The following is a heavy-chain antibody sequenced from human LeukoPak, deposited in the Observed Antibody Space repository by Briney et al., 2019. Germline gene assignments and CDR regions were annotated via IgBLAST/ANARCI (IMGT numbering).Heavy chain of an antibody. CDR1: GGSISSGSYY. V-gene: IGHV4-61*02. Sequence: SETLSLTCTVSGGSISSGSYYWSWIRQPAGKGLEWIGRIYTSGSTNYNPSLKSRVTMSVDTSKNQFSLKLSSVTAADTAVYYCARVSGYDWGQGTLVTVSS. CDR3: ARVSGYD. J-gene: IGHJ4*02. CDR2: IYTSGST. D-gene: IGHD5-18*01.